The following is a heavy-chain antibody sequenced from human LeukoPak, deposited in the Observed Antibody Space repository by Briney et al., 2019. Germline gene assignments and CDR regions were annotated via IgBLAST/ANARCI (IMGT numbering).Heavy chain of an antibody. Sequence: PSETLSLTCIVSGGSIGTYYWSWIRQSPGKGLEWIGYIYVTGSTRYNPYLQSRVTISVGTSRNQFFLKMSSVTAADTAVYYCARHIGGGIEDMDVWSTGTKVTVSS. V-gene: IGHV4-59*08. CDR1: GGSIGTYY. D-gene: IGHD3-16*02. CDR3: ARHIGGGIEDMDV. CDR2: IYVTGST. J-gene: IGHJ6*03.